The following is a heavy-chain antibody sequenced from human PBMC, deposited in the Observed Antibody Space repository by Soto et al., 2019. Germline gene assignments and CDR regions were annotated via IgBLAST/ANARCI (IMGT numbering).Heavy chain of an antibody. CDR3: AREAQRPRPSYYYGMDV. V-gene: IGHV6-1*01. D-gene: IGHD2-2*01. CDR1: GDSVSSNSAA. J-gene: IGHJ6*02. CDR2: TYYRSKWYN. Sequence: SQTLSLTCAISGDSVSSNSAACNWIRQSPSRGLEWLGRTYYRSKWYNDYAVSVKSRITINPDTSKNQLSLQLNSVTPEDTAVYYCAREAQRPRPSYYYGMDVWGQGTTVTVSS.